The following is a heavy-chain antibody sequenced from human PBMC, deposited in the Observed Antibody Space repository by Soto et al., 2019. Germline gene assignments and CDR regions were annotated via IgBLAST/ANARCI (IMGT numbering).Heavy chain of an antibody. CDR3: ATLRPYSNDGKMYNYSFMAV. Sequence: SVKVSCKVCGYTLTELSLHWARQAPGKEQKWMGDFDPEDGETINAQKYQGRINITEDTSTDTDYMEMSSPRTEDTAVYYCATLRPYSNDGKMYNYSFMAVWGKGTTVTVSS. J-gene: IGHJ6*03. CDR2: FDPEDGET. V-gene: IGHV1-24*01. CDR1: GYTLTELS. D-gene: IGHD4-4*01.